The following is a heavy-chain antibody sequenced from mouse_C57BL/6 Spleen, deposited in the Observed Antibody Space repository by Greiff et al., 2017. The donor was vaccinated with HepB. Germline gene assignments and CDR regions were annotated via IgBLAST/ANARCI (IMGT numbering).Heavy chain of an antibody. D-gene: IGHD1-1*01. CDR2: IDPENGDT. CDR1: GFNIKDDY. V-gene: IGHV14-4*01. Sequence: EVQRVESGAELVRPGASVKLSCTASGFNIKDDYMHWVKQRPEQGLEWIGWIDPENGDTEYASKFQGKATITADTSSNTAYLQLSSLTSEDTAVYYCTTGDSSYAMDYWGQGTSVTVSS. CDR3: TTGDSSYAMDY. J-gene: IGHJ4*01.